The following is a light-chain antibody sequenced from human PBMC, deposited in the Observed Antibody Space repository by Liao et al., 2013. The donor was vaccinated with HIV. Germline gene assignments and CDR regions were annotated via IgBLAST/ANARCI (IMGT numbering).Light chain of an antibody. CDR3: QAWDSDSYWV. Sequence: SYELTQPPSVSVSPGQTATITCSGDRLWEKYVSWYQQKPGQSPVLIIYQHAKRPSGIPERFSGSTSGNTATLTIRETQPMDEAVYYCQAWDSDSYWVFGGGTQLTVL. V-gene: IGLV3-1*01. CDR1: RLWEKY. J-gene: IGLJ3*02. CDR2: QHA.